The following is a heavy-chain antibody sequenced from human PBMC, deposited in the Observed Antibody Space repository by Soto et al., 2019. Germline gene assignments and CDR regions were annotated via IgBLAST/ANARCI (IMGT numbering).Heavy chain of an antibody. V-gene: IGHV4-39*01. CDR3: ARRLYYDSSGFEGGGMDV. D-gene: IGHD3-22*01. CDR1: GGSISSSSYY. J-gene: IGHJ6*02. Sequence: QLQLQESGPGLVKPSETLSHTCTVSGGSISSSSYYWGWIRQPPGKGLEWIGSIYYSGSTYYNPSLKSRVTISVDTFKNQFSLKLSSVTAADTAVYYCARRLYYDSSGFEGGGMDVWGQGTTVTVSS. CDR2: IYYSGST.